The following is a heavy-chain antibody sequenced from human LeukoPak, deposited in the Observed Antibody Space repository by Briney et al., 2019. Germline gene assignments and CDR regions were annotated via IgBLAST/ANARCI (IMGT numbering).Heavy chain of an antibody. J-gene: IGHJ4*02. D-gene: IGHD2/OR15-2a*01. V-gene: IGHV3-15*01. CDR3: TTSGGTTTRFVDY. Sequence: GGSLRLSCTGSGLTFSTYAMSWVRQAPGKGLEWVGRIISKVDGGTADYAAPVKGRFTISRDDSKNTVYLQMNSLKTEDTAVYYCTTSGGTTTRFVDYWGQGNLVSVSS. CDR2: IISKVDGGTA. CDR1: GLTFSTYA.